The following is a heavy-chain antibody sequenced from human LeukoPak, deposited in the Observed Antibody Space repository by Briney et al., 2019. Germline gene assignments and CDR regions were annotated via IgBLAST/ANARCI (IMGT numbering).Heavy chain of an antibody. CDR3: AGLAAAGPKTLDY. V-gene: IGHV4-59*01. D-gene: IGHD6-13*01. Sequence: KPSETLSLTCTVSGGSISSYYRSWIRQPPGKGLEWIGYIFYTGSTNYNPSLKSRVTISVLTSKNRFSLKLSSVTAADTAVYYCAGLAAAGPKTLDYWGQGTLVTVSS. CDR1: GGSISSYY. J-gene: IGHJ4*02. CDR2: IFYTGST.